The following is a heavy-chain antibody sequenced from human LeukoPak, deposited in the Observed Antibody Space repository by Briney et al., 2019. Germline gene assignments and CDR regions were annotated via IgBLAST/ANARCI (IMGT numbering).Heavy chain of an antibody. CDR1: GYTFINYG. CDR3: ARAKNAYYDTSGYYGY. Sequence: ASVKVSCKASGYTFINYGISWVRQAPGQGLEWMGWISAHNGNTNYTQNLQGRVTMTTDTSTSTAYMELRSLRSDDTAVYYCARAKNAYYDTSGYYGYWGQGTLVTVSS. D-gene: IGHD3-22*01. J-gene: IGHJ4*02. V-gene: IGHV1-18*01. CDR2: ISAHNGNT.